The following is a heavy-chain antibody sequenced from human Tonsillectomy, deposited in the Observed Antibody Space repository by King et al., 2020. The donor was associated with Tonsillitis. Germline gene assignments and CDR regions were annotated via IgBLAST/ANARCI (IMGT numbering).Heavy chain of an antibody. J-gene: IGHJ4*02. CDR2: IIPILGIA. V-gene: IGHV1-69*04. CDR1: GGTFSSYA. CDR3: ARVSDDSSGYYSLDY. D-gene: IGHD3-22*01. Sequence: QLVQSGAEVKKPGSSVKVSCKASGGTFSSYAISWVRQAPGQGLEWMGRIIPILGIANYAQKFQGRVTITADKSTSTAYMELSSLRSEDTAVYYCARVSDDSSGYYSLDYWGQGTLVTASS.